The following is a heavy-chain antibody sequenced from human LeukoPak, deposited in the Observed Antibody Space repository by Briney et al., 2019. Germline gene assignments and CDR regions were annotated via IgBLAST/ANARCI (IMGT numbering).Heavy chain of an antibody. D-gene: IGHD5-18*01. CDR2: INPSGGGT. V-gene: IGHV1-46*01. CDR3: ARSVETANLKN. Sequence: ASVKVSCKASGYTFTNYYVHWVRQAPGQGLEWMGNINPSGGGTYYAQTFQGRVSMTTDMSTSTVYMELSSLRSDDTAVYYCARSVETANLKNWGQGTLVTVSS. CDR1: GYTFTNYY. J-gene: IGHJ4*02.